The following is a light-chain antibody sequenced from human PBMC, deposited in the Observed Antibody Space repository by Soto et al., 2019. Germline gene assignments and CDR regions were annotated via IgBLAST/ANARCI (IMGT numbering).Light chain of an antibody. V-gene: IGKV3-20*01. CDR3: LQYGSSLLT. CDR2: GAS. CDR1: QSVSSSY. Sequence: EIVLTQSPGTLSLSPGERATLSCRASQSVSSSYLAWYQQKPGQAPRLLIYGASSRATGIPDRFSGSGSGTDFTLTISRLEPEDFAVYYCLQYGSSLLTFGPGTKVDIK. J-gene: IGKJ3*01.